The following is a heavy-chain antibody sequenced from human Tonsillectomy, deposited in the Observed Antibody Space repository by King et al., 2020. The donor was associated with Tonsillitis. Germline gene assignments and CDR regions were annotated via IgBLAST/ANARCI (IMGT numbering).Heavy chain of an antibody. D-gene: IGHD3-10*01. CDR3: ARDRKVGGNSNYGMYV. J-gene: IGHJ6*02. CDR2: IYYSGST. V-gene: IGHV4-59*01. Sequence: QLQESGPGLVKPSETLSLTCTVSGDSISSYYWSWIRQPPGKGLEWIGYIYYSGSTNYNPSLKSRVTISVDTYKNQFSLKLSSVTAADTAVYYCARDRKVGGNSNYGMYVWGQGTTVTVSS. CDR1: GDSISSYY.